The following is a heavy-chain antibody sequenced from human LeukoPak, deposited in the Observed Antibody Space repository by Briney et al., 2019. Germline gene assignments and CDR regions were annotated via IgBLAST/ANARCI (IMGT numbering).Heavy chain of an antibody. J-gene: IGHJ4*02. V-gene: IGHV3-7*04. Sequence: PGGSLRLSCSASGFTFSTYWMSWVRQAPGKGLEWVANIKEDGSEKNYADSVKGRFTISRDNAKNSLYLQMNSLRAEDTAVYYCARRYTCGYWGQGTLVIVSS. CDR2: IKEDGSEK. CDR1: GFTFSTYW. D-gene: IGHD5-18*01. CDR3: ARRYTCGY.